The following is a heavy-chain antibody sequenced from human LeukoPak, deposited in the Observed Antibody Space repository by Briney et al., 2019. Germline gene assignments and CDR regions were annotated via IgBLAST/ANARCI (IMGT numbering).Heavy chain of an antibody. D-gene: IGHD6-13*01. CDR2: ISGSGGST. J-gene: IGHJ3*02. CDR1: GFTLRSDA. V-gene: IGHV3-23*01. CDR3: AKGGYQLPFGAFDI. Sequence: GGSLRLSCAASGFTLRSDAMSWVRQAQGKGLEGVSGISGSGGSTNYAASVKGRFTFSRDTSKNTLYLQMNSLRAEDTAIYYCAKGGYQLPFGAFDIWGQGAMVTVSS.